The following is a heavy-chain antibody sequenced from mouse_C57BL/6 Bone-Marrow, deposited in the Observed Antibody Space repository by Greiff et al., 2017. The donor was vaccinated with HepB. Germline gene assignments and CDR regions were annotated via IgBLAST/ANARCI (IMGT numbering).Heavy chain of an antibody. CDR2: ISNGGGST. CDR3: ARPRSYYYGSSYAWFAY. CDR1: GFTFSDYY. V-gene: IGHV5-12*01. D-gene: IGHD1-1*01. Sequence: EVKLVESGGGLVQPGGSLKLSCAASGFTFSDYYMYWVRQTPEKRLEWVAYISNGGGSTYYPDTVKGRFTISRDNAKNTLYLQMSRLKSEDTAMYYCARPRSYYYGSSYAWFAYWGQGTLVTVSA. J-gene: IGHJ3*01.